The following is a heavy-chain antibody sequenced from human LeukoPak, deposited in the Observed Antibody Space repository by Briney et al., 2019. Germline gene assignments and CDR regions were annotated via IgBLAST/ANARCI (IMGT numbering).Heavy chain of an antibody. CDR3: ARIAAAGFDC. D-gene: IGHD6-13*01. J-gene: IGHJ5*01. CDR2: IKQDGSEK. V-gene: IGHV3-7*03. CDR1: GFTFGNYW. Sequence: PGGSLRLSCAASGFTFGNYWMSWVRQAPGKGLEWVANIKQDGSEKYYVDSLKGRFTISRDNAKNSLYLQMNSLRAEDTAVYYCARIAAAGFDCWGQGTLVTVSS.